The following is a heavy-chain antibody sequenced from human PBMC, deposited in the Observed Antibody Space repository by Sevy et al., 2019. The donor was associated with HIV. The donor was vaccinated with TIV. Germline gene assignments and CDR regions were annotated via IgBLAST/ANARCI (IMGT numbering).Heavy chain of an antibody. CDR1: GFTFSSYG. D-gene: IGHD3-22*01. CDR3: ARGRYYYDSSGYYFDY. CDR2: IWYGGSNK. Sequence: GGSLRLSCAASGFTFSSYGMHWVRQAPGKGLEWVAVIWYGGSNKYYADSVKGRFTISRDNSKNTLYLQMNSLRAEDTAGDYCARGRYYYDSSGYYFDYWGQGTLVTVSS. V-gene: IGHV3-33*01. J-gene: IGHJ4*02.